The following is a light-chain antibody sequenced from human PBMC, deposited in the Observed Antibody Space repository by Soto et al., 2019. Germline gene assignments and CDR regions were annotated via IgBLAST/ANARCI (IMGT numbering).Light chain of an antibody. CDR2: GAS. Sequence: EIVLTQSPGTLSLSPGERATLSCRASQNVRSNFLAWYQQKPGQAPRLFIYGASSRVTGIPDRFSGSGSGTDFTLTISRLEPDDFAVYYCQQCFSLPPTFGHGTKVENK. J-gene: IGKJ1*01. CDR3: QQCFSLPPT. CDR1: QNVRSNF. V-gene: IGKV3-20*01.